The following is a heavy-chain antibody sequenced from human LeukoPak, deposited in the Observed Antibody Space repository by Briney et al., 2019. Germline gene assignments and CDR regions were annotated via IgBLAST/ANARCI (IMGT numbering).Heavy chain of an antibody. CDR1: GFTFSSYW. Sequence: AGGSLRLSCAASGFTFSSYWMSWVRQAPGKGLEWVSGIIGSGGSTFYADSVKGRFTISRDNSKNTLYLQMNSLRAEDTAVYYCAKAEHYYYGSGSYRFDYWGQGTLVTVSS. V-gene: IGHV3-23*01. CDR2: IIGSGGST. J-gene: IGHJ4*02. CDR3: AKAEHYYYGSGSYRFDY. D-gene: IGHD3-10*01.